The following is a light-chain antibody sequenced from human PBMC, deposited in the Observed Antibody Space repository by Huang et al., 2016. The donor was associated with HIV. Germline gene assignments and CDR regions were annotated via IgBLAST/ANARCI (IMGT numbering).Light chain of an antibody. J-gene: IGKJ4*01. Sequence: IVMTQTPATLPVSPGGRATLSCRASQSVSTNLAWYQQKPGQTPRIIFYGSTTRATGVPARFSGSGSGTDFTLTINSLQSEDFGIYYCQQYNNWHLTFGGGTKV. CDR1: QSVSTN. CDR2: GST. CDR3: QQYNNWHLT. V-gene: IGKV3-15*01.